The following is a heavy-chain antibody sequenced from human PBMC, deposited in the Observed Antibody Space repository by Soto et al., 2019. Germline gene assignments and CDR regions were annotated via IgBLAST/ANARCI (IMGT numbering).Heavy chain of an antibody. V-gene: IGHV3-23*01. CDR1: GFTFSSYA. J-gene: IGHJ4*02. D-gene: IGHD1-26*01. Sequence: PGGSLRLSWAASGFTFSSYAMGWVRQAPGKGQEWVSALSGSGGSTYYADSVKGRFTISRDNSKNTLYLQMNSLRAEDTAVYYCAKDRELLAYWGQGTLVTVSS. CDR3: AKDRELLAY. CDR2: LSGSGGST.